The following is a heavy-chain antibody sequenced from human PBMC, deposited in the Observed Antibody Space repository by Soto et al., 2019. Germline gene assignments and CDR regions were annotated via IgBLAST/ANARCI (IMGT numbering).Heavy chain of an antibody. D-gene: IGHD1-26*01. CDR1: GYTFTSYD. J-gene: IGHJ4*02. CDR3: ARVRSVGAKFAY. V-gene: IGHV1-8*01. Sequence: QVQLVQSGAEVKKPGASVKVSCKASGYTFTSYDITWVRQATGQGLEWMGWMNPNSGNTGYAQKFQGRVTMSRNTSISTADMELSSLRSDDTAVYYCARVRSVGAKFAYWGQGTLVTVSS. CDR2: MNPNSGNT.